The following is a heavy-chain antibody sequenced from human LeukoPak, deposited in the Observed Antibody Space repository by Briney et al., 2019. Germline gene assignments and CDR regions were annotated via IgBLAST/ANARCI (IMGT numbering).Heavy chain of an antibody. CDR2: FDPEDGET. J-gene: IGHJ4*02. D-gene: IGHD4-23*01. Sequence: ASVKVSCKVSGYTLTELSMHWVRQAPGKGLEWMGGFDPEDGETIYAQKFQGRVTMTEDTSTDTAYMELSSLRSEDTAVYYCATDPVGMGNTGYWGQGTLVTVSS. V-gene: IGHV1-24*01. CDR3: ATDPVGMGNTGY. CDR1: GYTLTELS.